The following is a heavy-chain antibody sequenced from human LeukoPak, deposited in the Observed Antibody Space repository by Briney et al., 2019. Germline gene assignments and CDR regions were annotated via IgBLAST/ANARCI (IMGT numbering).Heavy chain of an antibody. CDR1: GGSISSGSYY. J-gene: IGHJ6*03. CDR2: IYTSGST. CDR3: ARAVVSSQHHYYYYYMDV. Sequence: PSQTLSLTCTVSGGSISSGSYYWSWIRQPAGKGLEWIGRIYTSGSTNYNPSLKSRVTISVDTSKNQFSLKLSSVTAADTAVYYCARAVVSSQHHYYYYYMDVWGKGTTVTVSS. V-gene: IGHV4-61*02. D-gene: IGHD6-13*01.